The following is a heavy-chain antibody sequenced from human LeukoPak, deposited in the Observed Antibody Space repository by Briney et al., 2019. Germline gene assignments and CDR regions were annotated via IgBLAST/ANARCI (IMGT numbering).Heavy chain of an antibody. Sequence: ASVKVSCKASGYTFTSYYMHWVRQAPGQGLEWMGIINPSGGSTSYAQKFQGRVTMTRDTSTRTVYMELSSLRSEATAVYYCARRSSGYDLDYWGQGTLVTVSS. J-gene: IGHJ4*02. CDR3: ARRSSGYDLDY. D-gene: IGHD5-12*01. CDR2: INPSGGST. CDR1: GYTFTSYY. V-gene: IGHV1-46*01.